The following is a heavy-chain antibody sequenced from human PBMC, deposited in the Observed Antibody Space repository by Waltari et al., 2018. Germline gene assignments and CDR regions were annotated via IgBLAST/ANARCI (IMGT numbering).Heavy chain of an antibody. CDR3: ARDRECFTMNCHDESDF. CDR2: IDPEGRT. J-gene: IGHJ4*02. Sequence: QVQLVQSGAEVKKPGASVQVSCKTSGYSFTNYYIHWVRQAPGQGLAWMGIIDPEGRTVYAQNVQGIVIMTSDTSTTTVYMGLSSLRSEDTAVYYCARDRECFTMNCHDESDFWGQGTRVTVSA. CDR1: GYSFTNYY. V-gene: IGHV1-46*01. D-gene: IGHD3-22*01.